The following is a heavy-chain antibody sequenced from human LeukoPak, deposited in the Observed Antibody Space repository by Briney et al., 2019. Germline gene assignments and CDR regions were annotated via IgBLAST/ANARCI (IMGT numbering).Heavy chain of an antibody. J-gene: IGHJ4*02. D-gene: IGHD5-18*01. Sequence: GGSLRLSCAASGFTFSSYAMSWVRQAPGKGLEWVSAISGSGGSTYYADSVKGRFTISRDNSKNTLYLQMNSLRAEDTAVYYCAKPMIRHPAMVNILFDYWGQGTLVTVSS. CDR1: GFTFSSYA. CDR3: AKPMIRHPAMVNILFDY. CDR2: ISGSGGST. V-gene: IGHV3-23*01.